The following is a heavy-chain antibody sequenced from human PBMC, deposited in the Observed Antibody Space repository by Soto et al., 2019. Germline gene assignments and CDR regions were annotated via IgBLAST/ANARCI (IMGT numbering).Heavy chain of an antibody. J-gene: IGHJ4*02. CDR2: INTADDSK. CDR3: ARGSSWAYFDY. Sequence: QVQLVQSGAEVKKPGASVKVSCRASGYTFTCYAIHWVRQAPGQRLEWMGWINTADDSKKFSQNRVTITRDTSASIVNMDLSSLRSEDTAVYYCARGSSWAYFDYWGQGTLVTVSS. V-gene: IGHV1-3*04. D-gene: IGHD6-13*01. CDR1: GYTFTCYA.